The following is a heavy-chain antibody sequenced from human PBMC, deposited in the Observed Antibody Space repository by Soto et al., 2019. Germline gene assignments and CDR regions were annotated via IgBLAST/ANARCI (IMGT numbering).Heavy chain of an antibody. CDR2: IRSKANSYAT. J-gene: IGHJ6*02. Sequence: AGGSLRLSCAASGFTFSGSAMHWVRQASGKGLEWVGRIRSKANSYATAYAASVKGRFTISRDDSKNTAYLQMNSLRAEDTAVYYCARSYDFWSGYLYGMDVWGQGTTVTVSS. CDR1: GFTFSGSA. D-gene: IGHD3-3*01. V-gene: IGHV3-73*01. CDR3: ARSYDFWSGYLYGMDV.